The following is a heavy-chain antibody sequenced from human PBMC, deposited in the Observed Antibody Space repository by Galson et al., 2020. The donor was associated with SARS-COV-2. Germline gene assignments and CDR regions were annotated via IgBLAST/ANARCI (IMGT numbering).Heavy chain of an antibody. J-gene: IGHJ3*02. CDR3: ARDLAVYCSSTSCYRAGDAFDI. CDR1: GGSFSGYY. D-gene: IGHD2-2*02. V-gene: IGHV4-34*01. Sequence: SETLSLTCAVYGGSFSGYYWSWIRQPPGKGLEWVGEINHSGSTNYNPSLKSRVTISVDTSKNQFSLKLSSVTAADTAVYYCARDLAVYCSSTSCYRAGDAFDIWGQGTMVTVSS. CDR2: INHSGST.